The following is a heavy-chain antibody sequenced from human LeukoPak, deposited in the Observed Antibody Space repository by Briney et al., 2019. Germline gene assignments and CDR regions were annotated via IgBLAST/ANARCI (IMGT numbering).Heavy chain of an antibody. CDR1: GFTVSSNY. D-gene: IGHD5-24*01. CDR3: ARVAKMATTEYYFDY. V-gene: IGHV3-33*08. Sequence: GGSLRLSCAASGFTVSSNYMSWVRQAPGKGLEWVAVIWYDGSNKYYADSVKGRFTISRDNSKNTLYLQMNSLRAEDTAVYYCARVAKMATTEYYFDYWGQGTLVTVSS. CDR2: IWYDGSNK. J-gene: IGHJ4*02.